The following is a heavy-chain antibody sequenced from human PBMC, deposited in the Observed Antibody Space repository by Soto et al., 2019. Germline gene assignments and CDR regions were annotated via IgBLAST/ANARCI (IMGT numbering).Heavy chain of an antibody. Sequence: GGSLRLSCAASGFSLYNYAMDWVRQAPGQGLEWVSYISLSSTNIRYADSVKGRFTVSRDNAKNTLYLQMNSLRAEDTAVYYCASGGSSLNFDSWGQGTLVTVSS. CDR1: GFSLYNYA. D-gene: IGHD6-6*01. V-gene: IGHV3-48*04. CDR3: ASGGSSLNFDS. CDR2: ISLSSTNI. J-gene: IGHJ4*02.